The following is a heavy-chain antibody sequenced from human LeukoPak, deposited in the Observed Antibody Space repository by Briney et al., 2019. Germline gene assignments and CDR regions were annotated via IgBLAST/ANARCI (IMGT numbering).Heavy chain of an antibody. D-gene: IGHD3-10*01. CDR2: INHSGST. J-gene: IGHJ6*02. V-gene: IGHV4-30-2*01. CDR1: GGSISSGGYY. Sequence: PSQTLSLTCTVSGGSISSGGYYWSWIRQPPGKGLEWIGEINHSGSTNYNPSLKSRVTISVDTSKNQFSLKLSSVTAADTAVYYCARGLRLWFTPYYYYGMDVWGQGTTVTVSS. CDR3: ARGLRLWFTPYYYYGMDV.